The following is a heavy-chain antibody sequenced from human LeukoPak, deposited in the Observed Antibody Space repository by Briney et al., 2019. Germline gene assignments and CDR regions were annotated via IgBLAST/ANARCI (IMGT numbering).Heavy chain of an antibody. CDR3: ARGGIVVVPGANDGYWFDP. J-gene: IGHJ5*02. CDR1: GATFSRYA. D-gene: IGHD2-2*01. V-gene: IGHV1-69*13. CDR2: IILIFGTA. Sequence: ALVRLCCKAAGATFSRYATSSVREAAGLGLEGMGGIILIFGTANYAQKVQGRVTITADESTSTAYMELSSLRSEDTAVYYCARGGIVVVPGANDGYWFDPWGQGTLVTVSS.